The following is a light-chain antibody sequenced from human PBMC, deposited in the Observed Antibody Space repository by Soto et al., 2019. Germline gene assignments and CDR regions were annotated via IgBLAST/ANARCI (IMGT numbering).Light chain of an antibody. V-gene: IGKV3-20*01. Sequence: EIVLTQSPGTLSLSPGERATLACRASQSININYLAWYQQKPGQGPRLLMYGASSRATGIPDRFSGSGSGTDFTLTISRLEPDSFAVYYCQPDDNSTRTFGQGTKVEIK. CDR3: QPDDNSTRT. CDR1: QSININY. CDR2: GAS. J-gene: IGKJ1*01.